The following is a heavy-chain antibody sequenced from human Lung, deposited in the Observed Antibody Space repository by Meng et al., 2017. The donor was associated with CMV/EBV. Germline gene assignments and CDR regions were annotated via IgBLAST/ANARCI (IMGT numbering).Heavy chain of an antibody. CDR2: IYYTGST. CDR3: ARVGGCSGGGCYHRLFDY. CDR1: GGSCRSGDYY. V-gene: IGHV4-30-4*01. J-gene: IGHJ4*02. Sequence: HVQRTCSGPGLATPSQTLSLTCTVSGGSCRSGDYYWSWIRQPPGKGLEWIGYIYYTGSTYYNPSLKSRVIISVDTSKIQFSLKLNSVTAADTAVYYCARVGGCSGGGCYHRLFDYWGQGTLVTVSS. D-gene: IGHD2-15*01.